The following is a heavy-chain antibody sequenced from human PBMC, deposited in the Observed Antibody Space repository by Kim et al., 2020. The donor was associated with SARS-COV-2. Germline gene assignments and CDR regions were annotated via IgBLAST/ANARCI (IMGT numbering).Heavy chain of an antibody. J-gene: IGHJ3*02. CDR2: INFKGGTT. CDR3: ARLSPGGGFDI. Sequence: GGSLRLSCAASGFIFSSYAMHWVRQAPGKGLECVSAINFKGGTTYYESPVKDRFTISRDNSKNTRNLQMGSLRVEEMSVYYCARLSPGGGFDIWGQGTV. CDR1: GFIFSSYA. V-gene: IGHV3-64*01. D-gene: IGHD2-15*01.